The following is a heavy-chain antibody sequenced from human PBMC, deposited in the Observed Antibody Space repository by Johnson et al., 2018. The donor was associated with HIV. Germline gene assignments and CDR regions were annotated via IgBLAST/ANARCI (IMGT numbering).Heavy chain of an antibody. V-gene: IGHV3-30*19. CDR2: ISFDGSTK. D-gene: IGHD2-15*01. CDR3: AKGQVARGAFDI. CDR1: GFTFSSYG. J-gene: IGHJ3*02. Sequence: QVQLVESGGGVVQPGRSLRLSCAASGFTFSSYGMHWVRQAPGKGLEWVAVISFDGSTKYYADSVKGRFTISRDNSNNTLYLQMNSLRVEDTAVYVCAKGQVARGAFDIWGQGTMVTVSS.